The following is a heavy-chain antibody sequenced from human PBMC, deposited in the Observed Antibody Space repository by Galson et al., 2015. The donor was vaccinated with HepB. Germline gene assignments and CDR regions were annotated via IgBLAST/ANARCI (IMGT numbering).Heavy chain of an antibody. CDR2: ISYDGSNK. CDR1: GFTFSSYA. D-gene: IGHD3-10*01. J-gene: IGHJ4*02. Sequence: SLRLSCAASGFTFSSYAMHWVRQAPGKGLEWVAVISYDGSNKYYADSVKGRFTISRDNSKNTLYLQMNSLRAEDTAVYYCAKGVRGVKSHLDYWGQGTLVTVSS. CDR3: AKGVRGVKSHLDY. V-gene: IGHV3-30*04.